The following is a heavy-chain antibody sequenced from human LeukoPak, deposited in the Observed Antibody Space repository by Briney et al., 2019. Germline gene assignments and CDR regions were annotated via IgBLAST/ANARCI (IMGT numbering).Heavy chain of an antibody. CDR1: GGSFSGYY. CDR3: ARDQPYYDILTGYYLYYFDY. D-gene: IGHD3-9*01. V-gene: IGHV4-34*01. J-gene: IGHJ4*02. CDR2: INHSGST. Sequence: SETLSLTCAVYGGSFSGYYWSWIRQPPGKGQEWIGEINHSGSTNYNPSLKSRVTISVDKSKNQSSLKLSSVTAADTAVYYCARDQPYYDILTGYYLYYFDYWGQGTLVTVSS.